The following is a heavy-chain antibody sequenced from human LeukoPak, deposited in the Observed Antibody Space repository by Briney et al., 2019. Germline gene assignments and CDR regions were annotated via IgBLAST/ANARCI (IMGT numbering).Heavy chain of an antibody. D-gene: IGHD3-22*01. CDR3: AKVNYYHPYF. Sequence: GGSLRLSCAASGFTFSSYSMSWVRQAPGRGLEWVSTIDTTTGGSYYADSVKGRLFISRDNSQDTLYLQLNSLRADDTAVYYCAKVNYYHPYFWGQGTLVTVSS. CDR1: GFTFSSYS. V-gene: IGHV3-23*01. CDR2: IDTTTGGS. J-gene: IGHJ4*02.